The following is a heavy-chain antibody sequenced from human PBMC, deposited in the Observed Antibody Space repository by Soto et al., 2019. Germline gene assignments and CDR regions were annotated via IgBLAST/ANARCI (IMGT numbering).Heavy chain of an antibody. CDR1: GGTFYRYA. D-gene: IGHD3-3*01. V-gene: IGHV1-69*01. CDR2: IIPIFGTT. J-gene: IGHJ6*02. Sequence: VQLVQSVAEVKKPGSSVKVSCKASGGTFYRYAISWVRQAPGQGLEWMGGIIPIFGTTNYAQRFQGRVTITADESTSTAYMELSSLRSDDTAVYYCARGGAIFGVVIKGEGYYYAMDVWGQGTTVTVSS. CDR3: ARGGAIFGVVIKGEGYYYAMDV.